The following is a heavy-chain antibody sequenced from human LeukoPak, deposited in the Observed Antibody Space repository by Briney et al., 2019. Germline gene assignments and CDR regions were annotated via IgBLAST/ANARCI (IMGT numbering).Heavy chain of an antibody. CDR1: GYTFTGYY. D-gene: IGHD4-17*01. CDR2: INPNSGGT. J-gene: IGHJ4*02. CDR3: ARDLDYGDYVGY. V-gene: IGHV1-2*02. Sequence: ASVKVSCKASGYTFTGYYMHWVRQAPGQGLEWMGWINPNSGGTNYAQKFQGRVTMTRDTSISTAYMVLSRLRSDDTAVYYCARDLDYGDYVGYWGQGTLVTVSS.